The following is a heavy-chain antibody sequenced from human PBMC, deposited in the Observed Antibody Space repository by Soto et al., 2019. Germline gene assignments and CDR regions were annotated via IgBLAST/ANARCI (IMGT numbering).Heavy chain of an antibody. V-gene: IGHV3-23*01. D-gene: IGHD3-16*01. CDR2: VSGTAGTT. CDR1: GFTYSGYA. Sequence: GGSLRLSCEACGFTYSGYAITWVRQAPGKGLEWVSLVSGTAGTTYYTDSVKGRFTISRDNSRNTVYLQMNSLRADDTAVYYCAKDRLAGGFDYWGQGTLVTVSS. CDR3: AKDRLAGGFDY. J-gene: IGHJ4*02.